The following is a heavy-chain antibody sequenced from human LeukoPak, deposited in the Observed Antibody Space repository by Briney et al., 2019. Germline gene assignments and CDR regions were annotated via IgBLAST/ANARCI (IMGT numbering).Heavy chain of an antibody. V-gene: IGHV4-31*03. CDR1: GGSISSGGYY. Sequence: PSETLSLTCTVSGGSISSGGYYWSWIRQHPGKGLEWIGYIYYSGSTYYNPSLKSRVTISVDTSENQFSLKLSSVTAADTAVYYCARSELLWFGGVNSGFDYWGQGTLVTVSS. D-gene: IGHD3-10*01. J-gene: IGHJ4*02. CDR2: IYYSGST. CDR3: ARSELLWFGGVNSGFDY.